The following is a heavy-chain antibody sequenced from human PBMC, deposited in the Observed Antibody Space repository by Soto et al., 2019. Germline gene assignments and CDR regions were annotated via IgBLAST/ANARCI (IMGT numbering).Heavy chain of an antibody. V-gene: IGHV4-34*01. J-gene: IGHJ6*02. D-gene: IGHD3-16*01. Sequence: KTXETLSLACSVYGASFSAYHWSWIRQPPGKGLEWIGEINHSGSTKYNPSLKSRVTISVDTSKNQFSLKLSSVTAADTAVYYCARGMGAENTFYYYFGMDVWGQGTTVTVSS. CDR3: ARGMGAENTFYYYFGMDV. CDR1: GASFSAYH. CDR2: INHSGST.